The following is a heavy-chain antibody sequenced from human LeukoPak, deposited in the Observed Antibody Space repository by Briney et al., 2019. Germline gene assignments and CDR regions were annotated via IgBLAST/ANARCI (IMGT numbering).Heavy chain of an antibody. CDR2: ISGSGGST. CDR1: GFTFSSYA. CDR3: ALHCSSTSCPIDY. D-gene: IGHD2-2*01. Sequence: GGSLRLSCAASGFTFSSYAMSWVRQAPGKGLEWVSAISGSGGSTYYADSVKGRFTISRDNSKNTLYLQMNSLRAEDTAVYYCALHCSSTSCPIDYWGQGTLVTVPS. J-gene: IGHJ4*02. V-gene: IGHV3-23*01.